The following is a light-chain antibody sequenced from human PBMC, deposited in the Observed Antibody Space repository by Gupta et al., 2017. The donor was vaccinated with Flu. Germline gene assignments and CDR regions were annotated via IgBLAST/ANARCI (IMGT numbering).Light chain of an antibody. CDR2: AAS. Sequence: DIQMTQSPSSLSASVGDRVTITCRASQDISNYLAWFQQKPGKVPKLLIYAASTLQSGVPSRFSGSGSGTDFALTISSRQSEDVATYYCQNYNIAPRTFGQGTKVEIK. V-gene: IGKV1-27*01. CDR1: QDISNY. J-gene: IGKJ1*01. CDR3: QNYNIAPRT.